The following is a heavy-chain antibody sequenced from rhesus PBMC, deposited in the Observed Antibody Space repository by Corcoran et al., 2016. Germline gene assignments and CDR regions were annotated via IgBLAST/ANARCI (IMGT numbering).Heavy chain of an antibody. J-gene: IGHJ4*01. CDR3: ARVGISAGHQGDL. CDR2: IYGGRGNT. V-gene: IGHV4S9*01. D-gene: IGHD6-13*01. CDR1: GGSISDNYY. Sequence: QVQLQESGPGLVKPSETLSLTCAVSGGSISDNYYWNWIRQPPGKGLKWIGKIYGGRGNTYYNPSLKSRVSISKDTSKNHFSLKVSSVTAADTAVFYCARVGISAGHQGDLWGQGLLVTVSA.